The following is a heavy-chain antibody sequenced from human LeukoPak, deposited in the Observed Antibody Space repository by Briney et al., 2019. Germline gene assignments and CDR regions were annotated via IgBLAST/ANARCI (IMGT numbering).Heavy chain of an antibody. CDR3: AKLTGGPNAQDGFDT. J-gene: IGHJ3*02. V-gene: IGHV3-23*01. CDR2: IGATGYST. Sequence: GGSLRLSCTASGFTFSSYAMSWVRQAPGKGLEWVSAIGATGYSTYYADSVKGRFTISRDNSKNTLYLQVNVLRADDTAVYFCAKLTGGPNAQDGFDTWGQGTMVTVSS. CDR1: GFTFSSYA. D-gene: IGHD2-15*01.